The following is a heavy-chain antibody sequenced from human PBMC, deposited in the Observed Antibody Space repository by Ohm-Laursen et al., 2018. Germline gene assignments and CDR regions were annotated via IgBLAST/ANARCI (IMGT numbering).Heavy chain of an antibody. V-gene: IGHV3-21*04. D-gene: IGHD3-22*01. Sequence: GSLRLSCAASGFTFSSYSMNWVRQAPGKGLEWVSSISSSSSYTYYADSVKGRFTISRDNSKNTLYLQMNSLKAEDTAIYYCAKAVVKLATQVYFDNWGQGTLVTVSS. CDR3: AKAVVKLATQVYFDN. J-gene: IGHJ4*02. CDR2: ISSSSSYT. CDR1: GFTFSSYS.